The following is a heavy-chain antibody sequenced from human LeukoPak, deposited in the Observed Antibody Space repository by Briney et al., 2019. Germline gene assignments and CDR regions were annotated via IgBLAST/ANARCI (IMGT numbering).Heavy chain of an antibody. J-gene: IGHJ4*02. Sequence: GGSLRLSCAASGFTFSTYGMHWVRQAPGKGLEWVAVISYDRSNKYYEDAVKGRFTISRDNSKNTLYLQMNSLRAEDTAVYYCASGTMTRLDYWGQGTLVTVSS. D-gene: IGHD4-11*01. CDR2: ISYDRSNK. V-gene: IGHV3-30*03. CDR1: GFTFSTYG. CDR3: ASGTMTRLDY.